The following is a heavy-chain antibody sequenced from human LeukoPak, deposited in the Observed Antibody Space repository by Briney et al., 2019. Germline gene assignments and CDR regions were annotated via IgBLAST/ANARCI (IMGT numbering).Heavy chain of an antibody. V-gene: IGHV4-34*01. CDR3: ARASSSTIPNAFDI. CDR1: GGSVSNYY. D-gene: IGHD2-2*01. CDR2: INHSGST. J-gene: IGHJ3*02. Sequence: SETLSLTCTVSGGSVSNYYLNWIRQPPGKGLEWIGEINHSGSTNYNPSLKSRVTISVDTSKNQFSLKLSSVTAADTAVYYCARASSSTIPNAFDIWGQGTMVTVSS.